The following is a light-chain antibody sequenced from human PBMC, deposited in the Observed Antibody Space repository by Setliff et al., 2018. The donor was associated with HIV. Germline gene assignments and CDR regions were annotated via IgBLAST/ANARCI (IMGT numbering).Light chain of an antibody. J-gene: IGLJ1*01. CDR1: NSDVXXXNY. CDR3: SSYRSNNPYV. V-gene: IGLV2-14*01. CDR2: EVS. Sequence: QSALTQPASVSGSPGQWITXXCTGTNSDVXXXNYVSWYQQYPGKAPKLMIYEVSNRPSGVSNRFSGSKSGSTASLTISGXQAEDEAEYYCSSYRSNNPYVFGTGTKVTVL.